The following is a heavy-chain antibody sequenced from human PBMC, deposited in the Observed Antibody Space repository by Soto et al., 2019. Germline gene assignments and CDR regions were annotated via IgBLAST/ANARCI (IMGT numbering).Heavy chain of an antibody. J-gene: IGHJ6*02. CDR2: ISYDGSNK. CDR3: ARDRAEAARRRGGGYYYGMDV. Sequence: QVQLVESGGGVVQPGRSLRLSCAASGFTFSSYAMHWVRQAPGKGLEWVAVISYDGSNKYYADSVKGRFTISRDNSKNTLYLQMNSLRAEDTAVYYCARDRAEAARRRGGGYYYGMDVWGQGTTVTVSS. CDR1: GFTFSSYA. D-gene: IGHD6-6*01. V-gene: IGHV3-30-3*01.